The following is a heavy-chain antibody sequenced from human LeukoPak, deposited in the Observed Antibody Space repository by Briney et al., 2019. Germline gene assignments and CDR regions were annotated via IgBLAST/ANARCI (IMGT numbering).Heavy chain of an antibody. CDR1: DTSINTYY. V-gene: IGHV4-4*07. J-gene: IGHJ4*02. Sequence: SETLSLICTVSDTSINTYYWSWIRQPAGKGLEWIGHMYATGTTNYNPSLKSRVSMSIDTTKNQNSLNLRSVTAADTAVYYCAKVAKYYYGPETYFFFENWGQGTLVTVSS. CDR2: MYATGTT. CDR3: AKVAKYYYGPETYFFFEN. D-gene: IGHD3-10*01.